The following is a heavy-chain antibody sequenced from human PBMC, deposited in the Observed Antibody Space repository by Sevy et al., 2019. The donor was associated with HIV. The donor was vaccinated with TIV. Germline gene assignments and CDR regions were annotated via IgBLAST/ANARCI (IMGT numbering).Heavy chain of an antibody. CDR1: GGTFSSYA. CDR3: ARDVGYYDFWSGYLEGHDWFDP. Sequence: TSVKVSCKASGGTFSSYAISWVRQAHGQGLEWMGGIIPIFGTANYAQKFQGRVTITADKSTSTAYMELSSLRSEDTAVYYCARDVGYYDFWSGYLEGHDWFDPWGQGTLVTVSS. D-gene: IGHD3-3*01. CDR2: IIPIFGTA. J-gene: IGHJ5*02. V-gene: IGHV1-69*06.